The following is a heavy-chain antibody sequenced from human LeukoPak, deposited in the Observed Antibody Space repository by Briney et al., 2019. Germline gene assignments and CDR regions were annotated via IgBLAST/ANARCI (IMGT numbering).Heavy chain of an antibody. CDR2: IYYSGSS. CDR3: ARPFGGWFDP. D-gene: IGHD2-15*01. V-gene: IGHV4-39*01. CDR1: GGSISSSSYY. Sequence: SEALSLTCTVSGGSISSSSYYWGWIRQPPGKGLEWIGSIYYSGSSYYNPSLKSRVTISVDTYKNQFSLKLSSVTAANTAVYYCARPFGGWFDPWGQGILVIVSS. J-gene: IGHJ5*02.